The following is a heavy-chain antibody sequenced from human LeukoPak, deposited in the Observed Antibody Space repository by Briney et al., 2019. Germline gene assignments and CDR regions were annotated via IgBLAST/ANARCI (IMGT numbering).Heavy chain of an antibody. CDR3: ARVLRPMASQYYFDY. D-gene: IGHD3-10*01. CDR2: IYYSGTT. J-gene: IGHJ4*02. V-gene: IGHV4-59*01. Sequence: SETLSLTCTVSGASINTYYWSWVRQPPGKGLEWIGYIYYSGTTSYNPSLKPRVTISIDTSKHQFSLKLSSVTAADTAVYYCARVLRPMASQYYFDYWGQGTLVTVSS. CDR1: GASINTYY.